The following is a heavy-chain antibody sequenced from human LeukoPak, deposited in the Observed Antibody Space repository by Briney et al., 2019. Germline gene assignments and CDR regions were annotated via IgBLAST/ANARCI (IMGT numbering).Heavy chain of an antibody. V-gene: IGHV3-30*18. CDR2: ISYDGTNK. CDR3: AKDLGIVVVPAAIAGFDY. D-gene: IGHD2-2*03. Sequence: GGSLRLSCAASGFTFSTYGMHWVRQAPGKGLEWVGVISYDGTNKYHADSVKGRFTISRDNSKNTLYLQMNSLRAEDTAVYYCAKDLGIVVVPAAIAGFDYWGQGTLVTVSS. CDR1: GFTFSTYG. J-gene: IGHJ4*02.